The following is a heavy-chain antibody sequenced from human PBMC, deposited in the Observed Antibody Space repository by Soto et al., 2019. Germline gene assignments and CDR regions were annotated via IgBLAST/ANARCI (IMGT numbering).Heavy chain of an antibody. CDR2: IYYSGST. Sequence: SETLSLTCTVSGGSISSYYWSWIRQPPGKGLEWIGYIYYSGSTNYNPSLKSRVTISVDTSKNQFSLELSSVTAADTAVYFCARDVYYGGFSLGYWGHGILVTAPQ. CDR1: GGSISSYY. J-gene: IGHJ4*01. CDR3: ARDVYYGGFSLGY. D-gene: IGHD3-10*01. V-gene: IGHV4-59*01.